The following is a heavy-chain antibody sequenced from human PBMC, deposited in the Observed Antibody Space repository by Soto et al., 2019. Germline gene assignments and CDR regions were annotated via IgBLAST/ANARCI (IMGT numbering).Heavy chain of an antibody. CDR3: ARESYSFGRAFDI. V-gene: IGHV4-31*03. CDR2: INYSGAT. Sequence: SETLSLTCTVSGGSINSDGYYWSWIRQHPEKGLEWIGYINYSGATYYNPSLKSRLTISVDTSKNQLSLQLTSVIAADTALYYCARESYSFGRAFDIWGHGTLVTVSS. J-gene: IGHJ4*01. CDR1: GGSINSDGYY. D-gene: IGHD5-18*01.